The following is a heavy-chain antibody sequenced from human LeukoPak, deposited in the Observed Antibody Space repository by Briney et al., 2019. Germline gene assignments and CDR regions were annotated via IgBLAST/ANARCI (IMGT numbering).Heavy chain of an antibody. D-gene: IGHD3-10*01. V-gene: IGHV3-23*01. CDR3: AKRHLWFGKSWYYFDY. CDR1: GFTFSTYG. CDR2: ISGSGDST. Sequence: GGSLRLSCAASGFTFSTYGMSWVRQAPGKGLEWVSAISGSGDSTYYADSVKGRFTISRDNSKNTLYLQMNSLRADDTAVYYCAKRHLWFGKSWYYFDYWGQGTLVTVSS. J-gene: IGHJ4*02.